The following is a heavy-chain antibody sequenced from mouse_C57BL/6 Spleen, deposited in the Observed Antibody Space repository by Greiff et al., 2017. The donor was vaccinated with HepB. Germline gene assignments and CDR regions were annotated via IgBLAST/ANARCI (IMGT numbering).Heavy chain of an antibody. V-gene: IGHV1-26*01. CDR1: GYTFTDYY. CDR3: ERGAYYGSSYYWYFDV. D-gene: IGHD1-1*01. J-gene: IGHJ1*03. CDR2: INPNNGGT. Sequence: EVQLQQSGPELVKPGASVKISCKASGYTFTDYYMNWVKQSHGKSLEWIGDINPNNGGTSYNQKFKGKATFTVDKSSSKAYMELRSLTSEDSAVYYCERGAYYGSSYYWYFDVWGTGTTVTVSS.